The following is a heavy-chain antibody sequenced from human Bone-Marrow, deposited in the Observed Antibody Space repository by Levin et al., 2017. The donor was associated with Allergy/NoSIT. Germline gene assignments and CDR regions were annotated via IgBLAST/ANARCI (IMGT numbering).Heavy chain of an antibody. Sequence: PKASVKVSCKASGYPFMTYDINWVRQATGQGLEWMGWMNPDTGNTGYAQKFQGRVTMTRDTSTNTAYMDLSSLTSDDTALYYCVRVGLAPVGDVGYWGQGTLVTVSS. CDR2: MNPDTGNT. V-gene: IGHV1-8*01. J-gene: IGHJ4*02. D-gene: IGHD2-21*02. CDR3: VRVGLAPVGDVGY. CDR1: GYPFMTYD.